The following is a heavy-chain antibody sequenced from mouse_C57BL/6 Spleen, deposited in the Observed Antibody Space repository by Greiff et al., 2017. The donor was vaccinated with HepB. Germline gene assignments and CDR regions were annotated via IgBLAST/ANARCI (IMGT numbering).Heavy chain of an antibody. CDR1: GYTFTDYE. D-gene: IGHD2-3*01. V-gene: IGHV1-15*01. CDR2: IDPETGGT. Sequence: VQVVESGAELVRPGASVTLSCKASGYTFTDYEMHWVKQTPVHGLEWIGAIDPETGGTAYNQKFKGKAILTADKSSSTAYMELRSLTSEDSAVYYCTRGGWLLRDDYWGQGTTLTVSS. J-gene: IGHJ2*01. CDR3: TRGGWLLRDDY.